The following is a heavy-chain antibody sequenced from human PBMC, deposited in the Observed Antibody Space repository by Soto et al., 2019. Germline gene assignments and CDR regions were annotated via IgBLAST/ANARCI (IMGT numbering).Heavy chain of an antibody. D-gene: IGHD4-17*01. CDR3: AKSNYGGNF. V-gene: IGHV3-23*01. CDR2: ISGNGGTT. Sequence: EVQLLESGGGLVQPGGSLRLSCAASGFTFSTYAMSWVRQAPGKGLEGVSSISGNGGTTYYADSVKGRFTISRDNSKNTLYLQMNSLRAEDTAVYYCAKSNYGGNFWGQGTLVTVSS. CDR1: GFTFSTYA. J-gene: IGHJ4*02.